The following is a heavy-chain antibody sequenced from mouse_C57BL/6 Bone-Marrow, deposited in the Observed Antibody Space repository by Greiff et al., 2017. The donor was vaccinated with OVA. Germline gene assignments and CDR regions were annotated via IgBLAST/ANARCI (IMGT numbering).Heavy chain of an antibody. D-gene: IGHD2-1*01. Sequence: EVKLVESGGGLVKPGGSLKLSCAASGFTFSSYAMSWVRQTPEKRLEWVAIISDGGSYTYYPDNGKGRFTISRDNAKNNQYLQMSHLKSEDTAMYYCARDQGNYWYFDVWGTGTTVTVSS. V-gene: IGHV5-4*01. CDR1: GFTFSSYA. CDR3: ARDQGNYWYFDV. CDR2: ISDGGSYT. J-gene: IGHJ1*03.